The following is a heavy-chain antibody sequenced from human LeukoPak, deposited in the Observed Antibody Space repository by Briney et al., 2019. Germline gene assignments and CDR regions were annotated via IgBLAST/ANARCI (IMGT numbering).Heavy chain of an antibody. V-gene: IGHV4-59*01. CDR3: ARVDPDSSSTLEVFDY. CDR2: IYYSGST. Sequence: PSETLSLTCTVSGGSISSYYWSWVRQPPGKGLEWIGYIYYSGSTNYNPSLKSRVTISVDTSKNQFSLKLSSVTAADAAVYYCARVDPDSSSTLEVFDYWGQGTLVTVSS. CDR1: GGSISSYY. D-gene: IGHD6-6*01. J-gene: IGHJ4*02.